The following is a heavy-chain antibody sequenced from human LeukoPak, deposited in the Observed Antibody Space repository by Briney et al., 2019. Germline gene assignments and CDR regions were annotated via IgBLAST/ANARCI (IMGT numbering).Heavy chain of an antibody. D-gene: IGHD3-10*01. J-gene: IGHJ6*02. V-gene: IGHV3-21*01. CDR2: ISSSSSYI. CDR3: ARDRQFYGSGSSPLYYYGMDV. Sequence: GGSLRLSCAASGFTFSSYSMNWVRQAPGKGLEWVSSISSSSSYIYYAASVKGRFTISRDNAKNSLYLQMNSLRAEDTAVYYCARDRQFYGSGSSPLYYYGMDVWGQGTTVTVSS. CDR1: GFTFSSYS.